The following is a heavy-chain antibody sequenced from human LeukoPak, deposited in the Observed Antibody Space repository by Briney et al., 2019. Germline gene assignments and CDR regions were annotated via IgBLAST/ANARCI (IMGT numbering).Heavy chain of an antibody. CDR3: ARGGAARLHFQN. J-gene: IGHJ1*01. Sequence: SETLSLTCTVSGGSISSYYWSWIRQPPGKGLEWIGYIYYTGSTNYNPSLKSRITISVDTSKNQFSLNLNSVTAADTAVYYCARGGAARLHFQNWGQGTLVTVSS. D-gene: IGHD6-6*01. V-gene: IGHV4-59*01. CDR2: IYYTGST. CDR1: GGSISSYY.